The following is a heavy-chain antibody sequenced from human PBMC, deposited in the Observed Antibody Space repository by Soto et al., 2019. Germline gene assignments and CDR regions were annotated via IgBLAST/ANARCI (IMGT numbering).Heavy chain of an antibody. V-gene: IGHV3-21*01. Sequence: PGGYLRLSCIGSGFTFSYYSMNLVRLAPGKGLEGVSSISKSSSIISKADSVKGRFTISRDNAKNSVYLHVYSMRVEDTTVYYCARYWFSYNGEWYNDRGMDVWGQGNTVTASS. D-gene: IGHD6-19*01. CDR2: ISKSSSII. CDR1: GFTFSYYS. CDR3: ARYWFSYNGEWYNDRGMDV. J-gene: IGHJ6*02.